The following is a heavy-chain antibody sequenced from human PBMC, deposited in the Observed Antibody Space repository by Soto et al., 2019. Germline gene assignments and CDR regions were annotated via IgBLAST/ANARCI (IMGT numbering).Heavy chain of an antibody. Sequence: VGSLRLSCAASGFTFSSYAMSWVRQAPGKGLEWVSAISGSGGSTYYADSVKGRFTISRDNSKNTLYLQMNSLRAEDTAVYYCATTSRGWSGWFDPWGQGTLVTVSS. D-gene: IGHD6-19*01. CDR3: ATTSRGWSGWFDP. V-gene: IGHV3-23*01. CDR2: ISGSGGST. J-gene: IGHJ5*02. CDR1: GFTFSSYA.